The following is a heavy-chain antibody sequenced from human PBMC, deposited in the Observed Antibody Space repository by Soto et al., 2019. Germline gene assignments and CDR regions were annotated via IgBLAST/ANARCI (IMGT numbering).Heavy chain of an antibody. Sequence: SETLSLTCTVSGGSFNSGSYSWSWIRQPPGKGVEWIGYVYHTGRTSYNPSLKSRVSIPMDTSKNHFYPDLDYVTAADSDGYFCSRDFAYFDSWGQGTLVTVSS. CDR1: GGSFNSGSYS. V-gene: IGHV4-61*03. D-gene: IGHD3-3*01. J-gene: IGHJ4*02. CDR2: VYHTGRT. CDR3: SRDFAYFDS.